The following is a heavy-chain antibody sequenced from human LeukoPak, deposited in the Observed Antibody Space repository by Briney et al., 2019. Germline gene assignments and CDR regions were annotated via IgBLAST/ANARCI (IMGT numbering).Heavy chain of an antibody. Sequence: KTSETLSLTCTVSGGSISSYYWSWIRQPPGKGLEWIGYIYYSGSTYYSPSLTSRVTVSVDTSENQFSLKLTSVTAADTAVYYCARAHSIASYYYGVDVWGQGTTVTVSS. D-gene: IGHD2/OR15-2a*01. V-gene: IGHV4-59*12. J-gene: IGHJ6*02. CDR3: ARAHSIASYYYGVDV. CDR1: GGSISSYY. CDR2: IYYSGST.